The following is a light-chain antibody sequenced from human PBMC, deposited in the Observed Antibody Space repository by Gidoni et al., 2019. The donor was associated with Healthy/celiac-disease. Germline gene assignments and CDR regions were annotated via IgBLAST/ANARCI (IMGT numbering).Light chain of an antibody. CDR1: KLGDKY. CDR2: QDS. V-gene: IGLV3-1*01. Sequence: SYELTQPPPVSVSPGQTASITCSGDKLGDKYACWYQQKPGQSPVLVIYQDSKRPSGPPERFTGSNSGNTATLTISGTQAMDEADYYCQAWDSSTEGVFGTGTKVTVL. CDR3: QAWDSSTEGV. J-gene: IGLJ1*01.